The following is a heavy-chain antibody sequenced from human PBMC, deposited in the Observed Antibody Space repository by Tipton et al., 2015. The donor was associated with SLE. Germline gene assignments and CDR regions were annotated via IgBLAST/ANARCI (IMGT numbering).Heavy chain of an antibody. J-gene: IGHJ6*02. CDR1: GFTFNSYA. CDR2: ISYDGSTK. Sequence: SLRLSCAVSGFTFNSYALHWVRQAPGKGLEWVAVISYDGSTKYYADSVKGRFSISRDNSKNTLFLQMNSLRAEDAAVYYCARELTPYYGMDVWGQGTTVTVSS. V-gene: IGHV3-30*04. CDR3: ARELTPYYGMDV.